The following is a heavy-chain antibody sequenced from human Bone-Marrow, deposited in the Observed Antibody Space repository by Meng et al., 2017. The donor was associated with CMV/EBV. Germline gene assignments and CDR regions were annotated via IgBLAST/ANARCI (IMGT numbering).Heavy chain of an antibody. CDR2: IYYSGST. Sequence: GSLRLSCTVSGGSISSYYWSWIRQPPGKGLEWIGYIYYSGSTYYNPSLKSRVTISVDTSKNQFSLKLSSVTAADTAVYYCARGLGVRFLEWLLPDAFDIWGQGTMFTVSS. CDR3: ARGLGVRFLEWLLPDAFDI. J-gene: IGHJ3*02. V-gene: IGHV4-59*12. CDR1: GGSISSYY. D-gene: IGHD3-3*01.